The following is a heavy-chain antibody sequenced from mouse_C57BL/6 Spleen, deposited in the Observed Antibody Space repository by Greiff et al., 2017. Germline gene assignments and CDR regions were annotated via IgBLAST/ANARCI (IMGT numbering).Heavy chain of an antibody. Sequence: QVQLQQSGAELVKPGASVKISCKASGYAFSSYWMNWVKQRPGKGLEWIGQIYPGDGDTNYNGKFKGKATLTADKASSTAYMQLRSLTSEDSAVYFCARDGSSSLDYWGQGTTLTVSS. CDR1: GYAFSSYW. CDR3: ARDGSSSLDY. J-gene: IGHJ2*01. CDR2: IYPGDGDT. D-gene: IGHD1-1*01. V-gene: IGHV1-80*01.